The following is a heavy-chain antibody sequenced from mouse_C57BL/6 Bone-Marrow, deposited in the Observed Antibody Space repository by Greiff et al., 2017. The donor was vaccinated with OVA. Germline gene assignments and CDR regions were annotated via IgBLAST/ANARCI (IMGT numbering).Heavy chain of an antibody. D-gene: IGHD1-1*01. CDR1: GYTFTSYW. Sequence: QVQLQQPGAELVKPGASVKLSCKASGYTFTSYWMHWVKQRPGQGLEWIGMIHPNSGSTNYNEKFKSKATLTVDKSSSTAYMQLSSLTSEDSAVYYCARSYSEGYYAMDYWGQGTSVTVSS. J-gene: IGHJ4*01. CDR3: ARSYSEGYYAMDY. V-gene: IGHV1-64*01. CDR2: IHPNSGST.